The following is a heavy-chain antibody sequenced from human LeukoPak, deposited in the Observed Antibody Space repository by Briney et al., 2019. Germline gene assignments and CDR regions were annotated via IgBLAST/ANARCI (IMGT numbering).Heavy chain of an antibody. CDR3: AASTVTPTSGWFDP. D-gene: IGHD4-17*01. CDR2: IYYSGST. J-gene: IGHJ5*02. Sequence: SETLSLTCTVSGGSISSYYWSWIRQPPGKGLEWIGYIYYSGSTNYNPSPKSRVTISVDTSKNQFSLKLSFVTAADTAVYYCAASTVTPTSGWFDPWGQGTLVTVSS. CDR1: GGSISSYY. V-gene: IGHV4-59*01.